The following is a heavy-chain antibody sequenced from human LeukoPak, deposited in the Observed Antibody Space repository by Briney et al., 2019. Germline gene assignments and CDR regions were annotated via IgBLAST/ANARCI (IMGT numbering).Heavy chain of an antibody. CDR1: GGSISSSNHY. D-gene: IGHD3-9*01. CDR3: ARDSTHYDILTGYYHTGLFDY. J-gene: IGHJ4*02. V-gene: IGHV4-61*02. Sequence: SETLSLTCTVSGGSISSSNHYWSWIRQPAGKGLEWIGRIYTSGSTNYNPSLKSRVTMSVDTSKNQFSLKLSPVTAADTAVYYCARDSTHYDILTGYYHTGLFDYWGQGTLVTVSS. CDR2: IYTSGST.